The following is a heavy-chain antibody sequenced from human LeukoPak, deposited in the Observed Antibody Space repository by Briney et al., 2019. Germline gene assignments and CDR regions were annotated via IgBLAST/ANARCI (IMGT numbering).Heavy chain of an antibody. V-gene: IGHV3-7*03. CDR1: GFTFSSYW. D-gene: IGHD5/OR15-5a*01. J-gene: IGHJ4*02. CDR2: INHNGNVN. Sequence: GGSLRLSCAASGFTFSSYWMNWARQAPGKGLEWVASINHNGNVNYYVDSVKGRFTISRDNAKNSLYLQMNSLRAEDTALYYCAKDIEYDVSGFDYWGQGTLVTVSS. CDR3: AKDIEYDVSGFDY.